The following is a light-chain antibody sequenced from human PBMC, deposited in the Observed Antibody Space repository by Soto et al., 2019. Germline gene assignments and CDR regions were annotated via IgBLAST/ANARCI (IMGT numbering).Light chain of an antibody. V-gene: IGKV1-39*01. J-gene: IGKJ1*01. Sequence: DIQMTQSPSSLSASVGDRVTITCRTSHSINTNLNWYQQKPGKAPKLLIYGASSLQSGVPLRFSGSGSGTDFTLTITTLQPEDFATYYCQESYSFLWGTCGQGTKVEIK. CDR2: GAS. CDR3: QESYSFLWGT. CDR1: HSINTN.